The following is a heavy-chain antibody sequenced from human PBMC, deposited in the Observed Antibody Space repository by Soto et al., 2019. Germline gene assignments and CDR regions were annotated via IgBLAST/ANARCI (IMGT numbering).Heavy chain of an antibody. J-gene: IGHJ4*02. CDR3: ARHFNRAYGDDYFAS. V-gene: IGHV4-39*01. CDR2: IHYNGNT. D-gene: IGHD4-17*01. CDR1: GGSITSGNYY. Sequence: QLQLHESGPGLVRPSETLSLTCSVSGGSITSGNYYWGWIRQPPGKGLEWIATIHYNGNTYYNPSLKGGVTISVDPSKTQVSLDVNSVTAADTAVYYCARHFNRAYGDDYFASWGQGTLVSVSS.